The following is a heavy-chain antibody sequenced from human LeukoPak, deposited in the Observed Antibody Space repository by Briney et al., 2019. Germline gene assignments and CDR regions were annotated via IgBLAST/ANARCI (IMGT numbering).Heavy chain of an antibody. CDR3: AKSSAVGATRGNWLDP. V-gene: IGHV3-9*01. D-gene: IGHD1-26*01. CDR1: GFTFDDYA. CDR2: ISWNSGSI. Sequence: PGGSLRLSCAASGFTFDDYAMHWVRQAPGKGLEWVSGISWNSGSIGYADSVKGRFTISRDNAKNSLYLQMNSLRSEDTALYYCAKSSAVGATRGNWLDPWGQGTLVTVSS. J-gene: IGHJ5*02.